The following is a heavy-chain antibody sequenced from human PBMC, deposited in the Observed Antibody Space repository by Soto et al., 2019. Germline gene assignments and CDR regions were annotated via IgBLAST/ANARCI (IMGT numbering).Heavy chain of an antibody. V-gene: IGHV3-15*01. Sequence: GGSLRLSCAASGFTFSNAWMSWVRQAPGKGLEWVGRIKSKTDGGTTDYAAPVKGRFTISRDDSKNTLYLQMNSLKTEDTAVHYCTTGAYGDYVRGDYWGQGTLVTVSS. CDR1: GFTFSNAW. CDR2: IKSKTDGGTT. D-gene: IGHD4-17*01. CDR3: TTGAYGDYVRGDY. J-gene: IGHJ4*02.